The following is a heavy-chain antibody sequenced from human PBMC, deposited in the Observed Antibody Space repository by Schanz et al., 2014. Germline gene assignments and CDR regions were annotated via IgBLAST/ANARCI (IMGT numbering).Heavy chain of an antibody. V-gene: IGHV3-33*06. CDR2: IWSDGSGK. J-gene: IGHJ6*02. Sequence: QVQLVESGGGVVQPGRSLRLSCAAYGFTFSSYAMSWVRQAPGKGLEWVAVIWSDGSGKYYADSVKGRFTISRDSPKNTLYLQMNSLSADDTAVFYCAKGMGYCSGGTCYDYYYYGLDVWGQGTTVTVSS. CDR3: AKGMGYCSGGTCYDYYYYGLDV. D-gene: IGHD2-15*01. CDR1: GFTFSSYA.